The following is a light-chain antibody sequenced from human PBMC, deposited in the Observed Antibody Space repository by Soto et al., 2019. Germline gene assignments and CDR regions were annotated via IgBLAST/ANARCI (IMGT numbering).Light chain of an antibody. CDR3: QQYRSYPYT. CDR2: KAS. Sequence: DIQMTQSPSTLSASVGDRVTLTCRASQSISSWLAWYQLKPGKAPKLLIYKASSLESGVPSTFSGSGSGTDFPLTISSLQPDDFATYYCQQYRSYPYTFGQGTKLEIK. V-gene: IGKV1-5*03. CDR1: QSISSW. J-gene: IGKJ2*01.